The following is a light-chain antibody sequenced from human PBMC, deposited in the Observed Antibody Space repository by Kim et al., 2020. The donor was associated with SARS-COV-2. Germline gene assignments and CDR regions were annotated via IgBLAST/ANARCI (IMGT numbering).Light chain of an antibody. Sequence: IVLTQSPGTLFLSPGERATLSCRTSQSVSDTYITWYQQRLGQAPRLLIYGAFMRATGIPDRFSGSGSGTDFTLTISRLEPEDFAVYYCHQYGDSRYIFGQGTKLEIK. CDR2: GAF. V-gene: IGKV3-20*01. CDR1: QSVSDTY. CDR3: HQYGDSRYI. J-gene: IGKJ2*01.